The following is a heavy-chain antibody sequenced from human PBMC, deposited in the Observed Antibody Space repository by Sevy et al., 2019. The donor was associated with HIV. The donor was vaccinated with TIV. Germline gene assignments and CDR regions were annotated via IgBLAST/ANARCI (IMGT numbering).Heavy chain of an antibody. Sequence: ASVKVSCKASGGTFSDFGFHCVRQAPGQGLEWMGGIIPIFGTPNYAQQFLGRVTIIADESTSTVYMELNRLTSDYTAVYYCATSGTTGTTSHFGYWGQGTLVTVSS. J-gene: IGHJ4*02. V-gene: IGHV1-69*13. CDR2: IIPIFGTP. CDR3: ATSGTTGTTSHFGY. D-gene: IGHD1-1*01. CDR1: GGTFSDFG.